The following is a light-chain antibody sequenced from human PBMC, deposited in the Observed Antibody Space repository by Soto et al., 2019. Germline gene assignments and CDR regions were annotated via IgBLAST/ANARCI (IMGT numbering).Light chain of an antibody. CDR2: EGS. CDR1: SSDVGNYNL. Sequence: QSALTQPASVSGSPGQSITISCTGTSSDVGNYNLVSWYQQHPGKAPKLLIYEGSKRPSGVSNRFSGSKSGNTASLTISGLQAEDXADYYCCSYAGSSTMVFGGGTKLTVL. J-gene: IGLJ2*01. V-gene: IGLV2-23*01. CDR3: CSYAGSSTMV.